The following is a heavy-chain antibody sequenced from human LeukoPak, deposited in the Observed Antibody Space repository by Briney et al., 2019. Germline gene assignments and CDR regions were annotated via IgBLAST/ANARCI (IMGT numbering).Heavy chain of an antibody. D-gene: IGHD1-7*01. CDR2: IYCADYTT. Sequence: GESLQISFQGSGYSFTSYWIGWVRQMPGKGLEWMGVIYCADYTTIYSPPFHGQITISADKSISTAYLQWTSLNASDTAMYYCARRPAGTRTFDYWGQGALVTVSS. CDR1: GYSFTSYW. CDR3: ARRPAGTRTFDY. V-gene: IGHV5-51*01. J-gene: IGHJ4*02.